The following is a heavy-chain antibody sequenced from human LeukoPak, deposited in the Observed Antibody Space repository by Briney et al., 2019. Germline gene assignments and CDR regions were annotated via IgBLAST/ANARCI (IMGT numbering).Heavy chain of an antibody. Sequence: GGSLRLSCAASGFTFSSYWMHWVRQAPGKGLVWVSRINSDGSSTSYADSVKGRFTISRDNAKNSLYLQMNSLRAEDTAVYYCARDYDLYYFDYWGQGTLVTVSS. V-gene: IGHV3-74*01. D-gene: IGHD3/OR15-3a*01. CDR2: INSDGSST. CDR1: GFTFSSYW. CDR3: ARDYDLYYFDY. J-gene: IGHJ4*02.